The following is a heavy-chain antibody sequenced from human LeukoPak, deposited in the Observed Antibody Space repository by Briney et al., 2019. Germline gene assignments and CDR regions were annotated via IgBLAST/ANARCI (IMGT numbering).Heavy chain of an antibody. D-gene: IGHD4-17*01. CDR1: GYSISSNYY. CDR2: IHHSGSSYDSGST. Sequence: SETLSLTCSVSGYSISSNYYWGWIRQPPGKGLEWMGSIHHSGSSYDSGSTYYNPSLRGRVTISVDTSKNHFSLKINSVTAAETAVYYCARVSARGGYGDDSFDYWGQGTLVTVSS. J-gene: IGHJ4*02. V-gene: IGHV4-38-2*02. CDR3: ARVSARGGYGDDSFDY.